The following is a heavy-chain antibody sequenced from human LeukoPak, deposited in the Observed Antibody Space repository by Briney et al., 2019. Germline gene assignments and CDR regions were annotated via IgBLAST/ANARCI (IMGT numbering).Heavy chain of an antibody. J-gene: IGHJ1*01. CDR1: GATFSSYA. V-gene: IGHV1-18*01. CDR2: ISAYNGNT. Sequence: ASVKVSCKASGATFSSYAISWVRQAPGQGLEWMGRISAYNGNTNYAQKVQGRVTMTTDTSTTTAYMELRSLRFDDTAVYYCARDSADCSGGSCYSAEYFQYWGQGTLVTVSS. D-gene: IGHD2-15*01. CDR3: ARDSADCSGGSCYSAEYFQY.